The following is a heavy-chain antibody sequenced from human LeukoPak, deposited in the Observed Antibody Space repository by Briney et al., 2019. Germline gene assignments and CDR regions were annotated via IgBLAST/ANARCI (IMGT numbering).Heavy chain of an antibody. Sequence: SETLSLTCTVSGGSISSYYWSWIRQPPGKGLEWIGYIYYTGSTNYNPSLKSRVTISVDTSKNQFSLKLTSVTAADTAVYYCARHKWNYGLGSPDYWFDPWGQGTLVTVSS. D-gene: IGHD3-10*01. V-gene: IGHV4-59*01. CDR1: GGSISSYY. CDR3: ARHKWNYGLGSPDYWFDP. CDR2: IYYTGST. J-gene: IGHJ5*02.